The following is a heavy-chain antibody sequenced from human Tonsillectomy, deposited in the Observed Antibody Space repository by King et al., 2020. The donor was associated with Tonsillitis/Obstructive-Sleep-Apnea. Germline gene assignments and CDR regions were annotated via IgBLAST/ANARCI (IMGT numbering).Heavy chain of an antibody. J-gene: IGHJ4*02. V-gene: IGHV3-21*01. Sequence: VQLVESGGGLVKPGGSLRLSCAASGFTFSSYSMNWVRQAPGKGLEWVSSISSSSSYIYYADSVKGRFTISRDNAKNSLYLQMNSLRAEDTAVYYCARDASTSEHFDYWGQETLVTVSS. CDR1: GFTFSSYS. CDR3: ARDASTSEHFDY. CDR2: ISSSSSYI. D-gene: IGHD2-2*01.